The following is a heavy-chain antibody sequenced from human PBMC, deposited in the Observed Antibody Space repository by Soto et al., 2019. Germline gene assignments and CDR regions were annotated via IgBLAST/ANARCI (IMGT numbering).Heavy chain of an antibody. CDR3: ATSYGSGYRAFDS. D-gene: IGHD3-10*01. V-gene: IGHV1-69*02. CDR2: INPILSMS. CDR1: GDTFSFYT. J-gene: IGHJ4*02. Sequence: SVKVSCKASGDTFSFYTINWVRQAPGLGLEWVGRINPILSMSNYAQKFQGRVTMTADKSTNTAYMELRSLRSGDTAMYFCATSYGSGYRAFDSWGQGALVTVSS.